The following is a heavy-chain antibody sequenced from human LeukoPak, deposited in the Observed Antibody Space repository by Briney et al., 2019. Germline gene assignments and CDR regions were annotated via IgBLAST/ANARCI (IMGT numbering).Heavy chain of an antibody. CDR1: GGTISTPTYY. CDR2: VHYGGTT. J-gene: IGHJ6*03. Sequence: SETLSLTCTVSGGTISTPTYYWAWIRQPPGGGLEWIASVHYGGTTYYNPSLESRVTISADTSKNQFFLILTSVTAADTAVYYCARLHRPSIAARYYYYYMDVWGKGTTVTVSS. V-gene: IGHV4-39*07. CDR3: ARLHRPSIAARYYYYYMDV. D-gene: IGHD6-6*01.